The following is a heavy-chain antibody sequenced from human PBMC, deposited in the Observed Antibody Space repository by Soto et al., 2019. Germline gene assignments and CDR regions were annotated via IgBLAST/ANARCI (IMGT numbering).Heavy chain of an antibody. D-gene: IGHD6-13*01. J-gene: IGHJ5*02. V-gene: IGHV4-30-2*01. CDR2: IYHSGST. CDR3: ARAKAPLYSSSWYWFDP. Sequence: SETLSLTCAVSGGSISSGGYSWSWIRQPPGKGLEWIGYIYHSGSTYYNPSLKSRVTISVDRSKNQFSLKLSSVTAADTAVYYCARAKAPLYSSSWYWFDPWGQGTLVTVSS. CDR1: GGSISSGGYS.